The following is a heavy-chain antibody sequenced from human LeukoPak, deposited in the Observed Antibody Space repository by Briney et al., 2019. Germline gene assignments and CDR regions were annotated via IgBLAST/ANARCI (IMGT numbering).Heavy chain of an antibody. CDR3: AKDKGTYSSGCLDY. D-gene: IGHD6-19*01. CDR1: GFTFDDYA. V-gene: IGHV3-9*01. CDR2: ISWNSGSI. J-gene: IGHJ4*02. Sequence: GRSLRLSCAASGFTFDDYAMHWVRQAPGKGLEWVSGISWNSGSIGYADSVKGRFTISRDNAKNSLYLQMNSLRAEDTALYYCAKDKGTYSSGCLDYWGQGTLVTVSS.